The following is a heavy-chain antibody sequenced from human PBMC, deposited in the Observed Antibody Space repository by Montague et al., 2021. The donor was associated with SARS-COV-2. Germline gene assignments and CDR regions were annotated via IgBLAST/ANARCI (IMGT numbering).Heavy chain of an antibody. V-gene: IGHV4-31*03. Sequence: TLSLTCTVSGRPLNSDGYYWTWIRRHPGKGLVWIGYDYHTGSTYSYPTLRIRVTMSIDMSKNQFSLNLTSVTAADTALYYCSRDGHSNYNYIDPWGPGTLVTVSS. D-gene: IGHD4-11*01. CDR1: GRPLNSDGYY. CDR2: DYHTGST. CDR3: SRDGHSNYNYIDP. J-gene: IGHJ5*02.